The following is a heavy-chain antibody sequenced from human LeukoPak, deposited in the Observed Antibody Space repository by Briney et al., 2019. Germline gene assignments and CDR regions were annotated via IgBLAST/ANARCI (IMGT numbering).Heavy chain of an antibody. CDR3: ATSDSSSWYQAFDI. D-gene: IGHD6-13*01. CDR1: DGSIRNYY. J-gene: IGHJ3*02. V-gene: IGHV4-59*01. CDR2: IYYSGTT. Sequence: SETPSLTCTVPDGSIRNYYWNWIRQSPGKGLEWIGYIYYSGTTKYNPSLKSRVTISIDTSKSQFSLNLSSVTAADTAVYYCATSDSSSWYQAFDIWGQGTMVTVSS.